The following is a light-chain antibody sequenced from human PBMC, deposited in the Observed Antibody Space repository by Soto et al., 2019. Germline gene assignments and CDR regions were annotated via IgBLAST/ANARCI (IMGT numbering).Light chain of an antibody. Sequence: IQMTQSPSTRSASVGDSVTIPCRASQNIRNWLAWYQQKPGKAPNPLIYDASSLKSGVPARFSGSGSGTEFTLTISSLQPDDLGSYYCHQYNTYWTFGQGTKVDIK. J-gene: IGKJ1*01. CDR1: QNIRNW. CDR3: HQYNTYWT. V-gene: IGKV1-5*01. CDR2: DAS.